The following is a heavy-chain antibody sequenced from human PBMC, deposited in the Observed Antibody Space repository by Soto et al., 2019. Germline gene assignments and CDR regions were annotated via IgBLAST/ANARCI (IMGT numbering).Heavy chain of an antibody. J-gene: IGHJ6*02. CDR3: QARGYSGYGPILHHGMDV. V-gene: IGHV4-38-2*01. CDR1: GYSIRSGYF. Sequence: KTSETLSLTCAVSGYSIRSGYFWGWIRQPPGKGLEWIGSMYHSGITYYNLSLKSRVTISVDTSKNQLSLKLSSVTAADTAVYYCQARGYSGYGPILHHGMDVWGQGTTVTVSS. CDR2: MYHSGIT. D-gene: IGHD5-12*01.